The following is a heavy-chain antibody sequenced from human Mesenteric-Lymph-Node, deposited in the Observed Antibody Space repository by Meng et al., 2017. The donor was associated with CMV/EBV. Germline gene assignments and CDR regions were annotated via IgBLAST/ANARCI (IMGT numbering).Heavy chain of an antibody. Sequence: GGSLRLSCAVSGFTFRSYEMNWVRQAPGKGLEWISFINDDDNTAYYADSVKGRFTISKDIPKSSVYLQMNSLRAEDTAVYYCARRVSYYGMDVWGQGTAVTVSS. J-gene: IGHJ6*02. CDR3: ARRVSYYGMDV. CDR2: INDDDNTA. CDR1: GFTFRSYE. V-gene: IGHV3-48*03.